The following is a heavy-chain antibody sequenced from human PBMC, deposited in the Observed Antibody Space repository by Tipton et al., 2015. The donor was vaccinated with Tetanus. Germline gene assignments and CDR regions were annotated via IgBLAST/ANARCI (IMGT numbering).Heavy chain of an antibody. CDR2: IYYNGNA. Sequence: TLSLTCTVSGGSMSGGTYYWGWIRQPPGKGLEWLGNIYYNGNAFYNSSLESRITISVDTSKNLFSLKLTSGTAADTAVYYCAMIADNWFDPWGQGTLVTVSS. CDR3: AMIADNWFDP. J-gene: IGHJ5*02. CDR1: GGSMSGGTYY. D-gene: IGHD2-21*01. V-gene: IGHV4-39*01.